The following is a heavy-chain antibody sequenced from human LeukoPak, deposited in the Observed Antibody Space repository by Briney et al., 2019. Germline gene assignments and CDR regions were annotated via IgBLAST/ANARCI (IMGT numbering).Heavy chain of an antibody. J-gene: IGHJ4*02. D-gene: IGHD3-9*01. CDR1: GFTFSSYW. CDR3: ARDSYYDILTGYLRYFDY. V-gene: IGHV3-7*01. CDR2: INQDESRK. Sequence: GGSLRLSCAASGFTFSSYWMTWVRQAPGRGLEWVAYINQDESRKSYMDPVKGRFTISRDNAKNSLYLQMNSLRAEDTAVYYCARDSYYDILTGYLRYFDYWGQGTLVTVSS.